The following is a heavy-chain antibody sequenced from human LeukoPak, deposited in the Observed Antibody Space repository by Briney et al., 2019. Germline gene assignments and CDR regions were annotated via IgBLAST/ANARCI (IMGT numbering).Heavy chain of an antibody. D-gene: IGHD4-17*01. CDR3: ARVLWNGDYPRFDY. J-gene: IGHJ4*02. Sequence: PGGALRVSCADSRVTVSSDFVNCVRPAPGKWRGRGSIIYSGGSTYYADSVKGRFTISRDNSKNTLYLQMNSLRAEDTAVYYCARVLWNGDYPRFDYWGQGTLVTVSS. V-gene: IGHV3-53*01. CDR2: IYSGGST. CDR1: RVTVSSDF.